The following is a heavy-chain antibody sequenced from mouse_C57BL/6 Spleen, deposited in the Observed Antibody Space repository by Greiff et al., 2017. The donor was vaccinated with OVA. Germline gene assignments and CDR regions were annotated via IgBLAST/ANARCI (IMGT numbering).Heavy chain of an antibody. V-gene: IGHV5-6*01. CDR1: GFTFSSYG. D-gene: IGHD2-1*01. CDR2: ISSGGSYT. CDR3: ARHGAGNYFYAMDY. J-gene: IGHJ4*01. Sequence: EVKLQESGGDLVKPGGSLKLSCAASGFTFSSYGMSWVRQTPDKRLEWVATISSGGSYTYYPDSVKGRFTISRANAKNTLYLQMSSLKSEDTAMYYCARHGAGNYFYAMDYWGQGTSVTVSS.